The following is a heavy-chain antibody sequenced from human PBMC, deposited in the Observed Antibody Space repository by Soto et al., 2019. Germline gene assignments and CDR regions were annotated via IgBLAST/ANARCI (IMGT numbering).Heavy chain of an antibody. V-gene: IGHV4-31*03. Sequence: TLSLTCTVSGASITSGSYYWSWIRQHPGKGLEWIGYIYHRGSTYYNPSLKSRVTISIDTSKNQFSLRLTSVTAADTAVYYCARDYMAVMDWGQGTLVTV. CDR3: ARDYMAVMD. J-gene: IGHJ4*02. CDR2: IYHRGST. CDR1: GASITSGSYY. D-gene: IGHD2-21*01.